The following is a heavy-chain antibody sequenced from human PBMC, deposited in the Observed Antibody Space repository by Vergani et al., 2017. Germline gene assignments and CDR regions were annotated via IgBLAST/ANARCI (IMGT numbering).Heavy chain of an antibody. V-gene: IGHV4-39*07. D-gene: IGHD2-2*01. CDR1: GGSISSSSYY. Sequence: QLQLQESGPGLVKPSETLSLTCTVSGGSISSSSYYWGWIRQPPGKGLEWIGSIYYSGSTYYNPSLKSRVTISVDTSNNQFSLKLSSVTAADTAVYYCAGSSTTWRYAFDIWGQGTMVTVSS. CDR2: IYYSGST. CDR3: AGSSTTWRYAFDI. J-gene: IGHJ3*02.